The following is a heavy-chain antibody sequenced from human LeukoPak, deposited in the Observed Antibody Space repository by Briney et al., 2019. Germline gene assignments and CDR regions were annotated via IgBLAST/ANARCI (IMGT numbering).Heavy chain of an antibody. CDR1: GYSISSGYY. D-gene: IGHD1/OR15-1a*01. CDR3: ARQKWEQQGRDYYFNGLDV. J-gene: IGHJ6*02. Sequence: PSETLSLTCTVSGYSISSGYYWGWIRQPPGKGLEWIGSGYHIGSTYFNPSLRSRVTILIDIFKNQFSLKLTSVTAADTAVYYCARQKWEQQGRDYYFNGLDVWGPGTTVIVSS. CDR2: GYHIGST. V-gene: IGHV4-38-2*02.